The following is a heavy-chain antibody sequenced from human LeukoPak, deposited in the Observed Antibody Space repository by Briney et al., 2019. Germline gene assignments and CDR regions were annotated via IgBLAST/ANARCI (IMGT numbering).Heavy chain of an antibody. CDR2: IYNGVNT. CDR1: GASVSSASY. D-gene: IGHD5-12*01. CDR3: ARNENSGWGYFDY. J-gene: IGHJ4*02. Sequence: NPSETLSLTCTVSGASVSSASYWSWIRQPPGKGVEWIAHIYNGVNTNYNPSLKSQVTISVDTSKNQFSLRLNSVTAADTAVYYCARNENSGWGYFDYWGQGTLVTVSS. V-gene: IGHV4-61*01.